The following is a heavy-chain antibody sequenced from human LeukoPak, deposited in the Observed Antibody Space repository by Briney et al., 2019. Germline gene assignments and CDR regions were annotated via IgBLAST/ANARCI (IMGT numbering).Heavy chain of an antibody. V-gene: IGHV3-21*01. CDR1: GFTFSESW. J-gene: IGHJ4*02. Sequence: NPGGSLRLSCVVSGFTFSESWMSWVRQAPGKGLEWVSSISSSSSYIYYADSVKGRFTISRDNAKNSLYLQMNSLRAEDTAVYYCVMGIAAAGARNWGQGTLVTVSS. CDR3: VMGIAAAGARN. D-gene: IGHD6-13*01. CDR2: ISSSSSYI.